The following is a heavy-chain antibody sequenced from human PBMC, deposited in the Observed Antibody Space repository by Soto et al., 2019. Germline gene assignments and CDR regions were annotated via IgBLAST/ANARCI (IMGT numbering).Heavy chain of an antibody. V-gene: IGHV4-31*03. CDR1: GGSISSGGYY. Sequence: LSLTCTVSGGSISSGGYYWSWIRQHPGKGLEWIGYIYYSGSTYYNPSLKSRVTISVDTSKNQFSLKLSSVTAADTAVYYCARHQSHSSSYVDPWGQGTLVTVSS. J-gene: IGHJ5*02. CDR3: ARHQSHSSSYVDP. CDR2: IYYSGST. D-gene: IGHD6-13*01.